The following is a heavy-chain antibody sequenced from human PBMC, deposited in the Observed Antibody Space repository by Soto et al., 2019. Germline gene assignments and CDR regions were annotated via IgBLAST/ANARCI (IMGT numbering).Heavy chain of an antibody. J-gene: IGHJ3*02. Sequence: QVQLVESGGGVVQPGRSLRLSCAASGFTFRSCGMHWVRQAPGKGLEWVAVIWYDGTTQYYADSVKGRFTISRDYSKNTRDLPMNSLRAEDTAVYYFARDFGRPVGALMNHAFNIWGQGTMVAVSS. V-gene: IGHV3-33*01. CDR1: GFTFRSCG. CDR2: IWYDGTTQ. D-gene: IGHD1-26*01. CDR3: ARDFGRPVGALMNHAFNI.